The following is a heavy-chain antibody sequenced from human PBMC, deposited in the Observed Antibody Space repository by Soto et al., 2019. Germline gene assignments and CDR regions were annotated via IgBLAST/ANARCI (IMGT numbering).Heavy chain of an antibody. Sequence: DVQLVESGGGLIQPGESLRLSCAAFGLTISGIKYVAWVRQAPGKGLEWVSALYDVHGSFYADSVRGRFTTSSDSSKTTVYLQMNDLRPDDTAVYYCATWHEQEHAFDIWGQGTTVTVSS. CDR1: GLTISGIKY. CDR2: LYDVHGS. J-gene: IGHJ3*02. CDR3: ATWHEQEHAFDI. D-gene: IGHD1-1*01. V-gene: IGHV3-53*01.